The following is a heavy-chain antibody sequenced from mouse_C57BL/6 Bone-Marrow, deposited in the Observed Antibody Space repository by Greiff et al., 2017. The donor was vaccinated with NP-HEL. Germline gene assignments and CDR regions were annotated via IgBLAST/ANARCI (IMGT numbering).Heavy chain of an antibody. V-gene: IGHV1-72*01. CDR1: GYTFTSYW. CDR2: IDPNSGGT. Sequence: QVQLKQSGAELVKPGASVKLSCKASGYTFTSYWMHWVKQRPGRGLEWIGRIDPNSGGTKYNEKFKSKATLTVDKPSSTAYMQLSSLTSEDSAVYYCARLSTVVPYWYFDVWGTGTTVTVSS. D-gene: IGHD1-1*01. CDR3: ARLSTVVPYWYFDV. J-gene: IGHJ1*03.